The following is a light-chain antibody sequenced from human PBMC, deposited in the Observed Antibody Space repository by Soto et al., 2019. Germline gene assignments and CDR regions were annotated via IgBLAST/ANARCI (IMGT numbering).Light chain of an antibody. Sequence: DIQMTRSPSSLSASVGDRVTITCQASHSISSYLNWYQQKPRKAPKLLIYAASSWQSGVPSRVSGSGSGTDFTLTISSLQPEDFATYYCQQSYSTPWTFGQGTKVDIK. V-gene: IGKV1-39*01. CDR2: AAS. CDR1: HSISSY. J-gene: IGKJ1*01. CDR3: QQSYSTPWT.